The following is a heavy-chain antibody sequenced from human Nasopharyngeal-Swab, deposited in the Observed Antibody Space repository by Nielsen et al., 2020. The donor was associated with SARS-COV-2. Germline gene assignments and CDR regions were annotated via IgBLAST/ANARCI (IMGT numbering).Heavy chain of an antibody. D-gene: IGHD3-3*01. J-gene: IGHJ6*02. V-gene: IGHV3-21*01. CDR1: GFTFSSYS. CDR3: AREGQIFGVVDYYYYGLDV. CDR2: ISSSSSYI. Sequence: GGSLRLSCAAFGFTFSSYSMNWVRQAPGKGLEWVSSISSSSSYIYYADSVKGRFTISRDNAKNSLYLLMNSLRAEDTAVYYCAREGQIFGVVDYYYYGLDVWGQGTTVTVSS.